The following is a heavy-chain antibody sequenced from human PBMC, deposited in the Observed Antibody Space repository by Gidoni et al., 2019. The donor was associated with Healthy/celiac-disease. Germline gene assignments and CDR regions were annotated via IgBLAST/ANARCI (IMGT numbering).Heavy chain of an antibody. CDR2: ISWNSGSI. J-gene: IGHJ4*02. CDR1: GFTFDDYA. D-gene: IGHD5-12*01. CDR3: AKGLHSGYDSGFDY. Sequence: EVQLVESGGGLVQPGRSLRLSCAASGFTFDDYAMHWVRQAPGKGLEWVSGISWNSGSIGYADSVKGRFTISRDNAKNSLYLQMNSLRAEDTALYYCAKGLHSGYDSGFDYWGQGTLVTVSS. V-gene: IGHV3-9*01.